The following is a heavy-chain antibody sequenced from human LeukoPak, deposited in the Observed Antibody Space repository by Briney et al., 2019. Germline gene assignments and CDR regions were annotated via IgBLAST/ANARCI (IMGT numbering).Heavy chain of an antibody. CDR2: IYSGGST. V-gene: IGHV3-53*01. Sequence: GGSLRLSSAASGFTVSSNYMSWVRQAPGKGLEWVSVIYSGGSTYYADSVKGRFTISRDNSKNTLYLQMNSLRAEDTAVYYCASIRYYYYGMDVWGQGTTVTVSS. CDR3: ASIRYYYYGMDV. CDR1: GFTVSSNY. J-gene: IGHJ6*02. D-gene: IGHD2-2*02.